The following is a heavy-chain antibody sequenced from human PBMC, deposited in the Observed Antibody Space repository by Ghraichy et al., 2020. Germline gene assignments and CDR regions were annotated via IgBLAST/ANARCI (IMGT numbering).Heavy chain of an antibody. CDR1: GYTFTGYY. CDR2: ISPNSGGT. D-gene: IGHD1-26*01. CDR3: ARDAGSYPDY. Sequence: ASVKVSCKASGYTFTGYYMHWVRQAPGQGFEWMGWISPNSGGTNYAENFQGRVTMTRDTSISTAYMELTRLRSDDTAVYYCARDAGSYPDYWGQGTLVTGSS. V-gene: IGHV1-2*02. J-gene: IGHJ4*02.